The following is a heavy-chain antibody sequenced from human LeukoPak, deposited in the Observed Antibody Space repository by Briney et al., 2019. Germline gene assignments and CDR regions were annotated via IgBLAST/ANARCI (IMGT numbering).Heavy chain of an antibody. CDR2: MNPNSGNT. J-gene: IGHJ6*03. Sequence: ASVKVSCKASGYTFTSYDINWVRQATGQGLEWMGWMNPNSGNTGYAQKFQGRVTITRNTSISTAYMELSSLRSEDTAVYYCASSSEMVRGGGMDVWGKGTKVTVSS. CDR3: ASSSEMVRGGGMDV. CDR1: GYTFTSYD. V-gene: IGHV1-8*03. D-gene: IGHD3-10*01.